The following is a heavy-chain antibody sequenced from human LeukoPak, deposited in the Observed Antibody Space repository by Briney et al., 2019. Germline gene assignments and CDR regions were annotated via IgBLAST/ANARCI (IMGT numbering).Heavy chain of an antibody. Sequence: GGSLRLSCAASGFTFRSYGMHWVRQAPGKGLEWVAGICFDGSNKNYGDSVKDRSTISRDNSKNTLFLEMNSLRGEDTAVYYCARGDLNWKPVRYAMDVWGQGTTVTVSS. CDR1: GFTFRSYG. V-gene: IGHV3-33*01. D-gene: IGHD1-20*01. CDR3: ARGDLNWKPVRYAMDV. CDR2: ICFDGSNK. J-gene: IGHJ6*02.